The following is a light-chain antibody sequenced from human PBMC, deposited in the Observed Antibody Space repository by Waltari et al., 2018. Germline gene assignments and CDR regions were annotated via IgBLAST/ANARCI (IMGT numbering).Light chain of an antibody. CDR2: AAS. V-gene: IGKV1-12*01. CDR3: QQANSFPPT. Sequence: DIQMTQSPSSVSASVADRVTITCRASQVISSWLAWYQQKPGTAPKLLIYAASSLQSGVPSRCSGSGSGTDFTLTISSLQPEDFATYYCQQANSFPPTFGGGTKVEIK. J-gene: IGKJ4*01. CDR1: QVISSW.